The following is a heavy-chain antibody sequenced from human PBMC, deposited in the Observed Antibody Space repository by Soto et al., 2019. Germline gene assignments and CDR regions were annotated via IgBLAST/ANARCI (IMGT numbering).Heavy chain of an antibody. CDR1: GFTFSSYG. J-gene: IGHJ4*02. Sequence: PGGSLRLSCAASGFTFSSYGMHWVRQAPGKGLEWVAVISYDGSNKYYADSVKGRFTISRDNSKNTLYLQMNSLRAEDTAVYYCAKYLASSGSYYISYLGQGTLLPAS. D-gene: IGHD1-26*01. CDR3: AKYLASSGSYYISY. CDR2: ISYDGSNK. V-gene: IGHV3-30*18.